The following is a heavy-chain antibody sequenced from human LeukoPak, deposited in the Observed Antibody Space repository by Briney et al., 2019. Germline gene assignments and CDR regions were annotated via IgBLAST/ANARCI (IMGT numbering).Heavy chain of an antibody. CDR2: ITKKTAI. V-gene: IGHV3-11*01. CDR3: ARGTYYSGSGPGNWFDP. D-gene: IGHD3-10*01. CDR1: GFSVTEYY. J-gene: IGHJ5*02. Sequence: PVGALRHSCAPSGFSVTEYYMNWIRQTPGEGREWVSHITKKTAIEYADSVKGRFTIPRDKANNLLLLQMDSLSPEDTGVYYCARGTYYSGSGPGNWFDPWGHGTLVTVSS.